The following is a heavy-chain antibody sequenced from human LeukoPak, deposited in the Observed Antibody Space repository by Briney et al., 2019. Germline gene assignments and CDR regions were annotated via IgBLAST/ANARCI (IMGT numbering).Heavy chain of an antibody. V-gene: IGHV3-7*03. J-gene: IGHJ6*03. CDR2: IKEDGSLK. CDR1: GFGFSNFW. CDR3: AKNGDRGAYCSGGSCYPYYYYYMDV. Sequence: GGSLRLSCAASGFGFSNFWMSWVRQAPGKGPEWVANIKEDGSLKNYVDSVEGRFTVSRDNAKNTLYLQMNSLRAEDTAIYYCAKNGDRGAYCSGGSCYPYYYYYMDVWGKGTTVTISS. D-gene: IGHD2-15*01.